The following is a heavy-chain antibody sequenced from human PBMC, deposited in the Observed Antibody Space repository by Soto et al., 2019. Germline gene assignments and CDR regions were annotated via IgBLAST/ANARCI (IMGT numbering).Heavy chain of an antibody. CDR2: IDPSDSYT. CDR3: ARGVVAALYYYGMDV. CDR1: GYSFTSYW. J-gene: IGHJ6*02. Sequence: GESLKISCKGSGYSFTSYWISWVRQMPGKGLEWMGRIDPSDSYTNYSPSFQGHVTISADKSISTAYLQWSSLKASDTAMYYCARGVVAALYYYGMDVWGQGTTVTVS. D-gene: IGHD2-15*01. V-gene: IGHV5-10-1*01.